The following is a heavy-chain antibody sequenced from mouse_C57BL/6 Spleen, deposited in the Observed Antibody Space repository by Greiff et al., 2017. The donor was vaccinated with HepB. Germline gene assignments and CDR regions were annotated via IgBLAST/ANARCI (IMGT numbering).Heavy chain of an antibody. CDR3: ARERSYYFDY. CDR1: GYSITSGYY. Sequence: EVKLMESGPGLVKPSQSLSLTCSVTGYSITSGYYWNWIRQFPGNKLEWMGYISYDGSNNYNPSLKNRISITRDTSKNQFFLKLNSVTTEDTATYYCARERSYYFDYWGQGTTLTVSS. CDR2: ISYDGSN. V-gene: IGHV3-6*01. J-gene: IGHJ2*01.